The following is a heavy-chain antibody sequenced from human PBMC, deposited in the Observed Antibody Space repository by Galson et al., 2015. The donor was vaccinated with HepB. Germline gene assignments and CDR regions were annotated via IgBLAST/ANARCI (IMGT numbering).Heavy chain of an antibody. CDR1: GFTFSSYS. D-gene: IGHD2-21*01. J-gene: IGHJ6*03. CDR2: ISSSSSYI. CDR3: ARALDCGCDCYFYYYYYMDV. V-gene: IGHV3-21*01. Sequence: SLRLSCAASGFTFSSYSMNWVRQAPGKGLEWVSSISSSSSYIYYADSVKGRFTISRDNAKNSLYLQMNSLRAEDTAVYYCARALDCGCDCYFYYYYYMDVWGKGTTVTVSS.